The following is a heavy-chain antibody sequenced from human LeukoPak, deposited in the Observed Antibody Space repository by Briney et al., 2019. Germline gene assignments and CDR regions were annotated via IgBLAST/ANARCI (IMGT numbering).Heavy chain of an antibody. Sequence: ASVTVSCTVSGYTLTELSMHWVRQAPGKGLEWMGGFDPEDGETIYAQKFQGRVTMTEDTSTDTAYMELSSLRSEDTAVYYCATEMVGAILDAFDIWGQGTMVTVSS. J-gene: IGHJ3*02. CDR2: FDPEDGET. V-gene: IGHV1-24*01. CDR3: ATEMVGAILDAFDI. CDR1: GYTLTELS. D-gene: IGHD1-26*01.